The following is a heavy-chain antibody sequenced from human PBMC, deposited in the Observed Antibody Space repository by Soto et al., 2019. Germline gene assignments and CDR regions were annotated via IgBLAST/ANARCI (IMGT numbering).Heavy chain of an antibody. D-gene: IGHD3-10*01. Sequence: LPETLSLTCTVSGGSVSSGSYYWSWIRQPPGKGLEWIGYIYYSGSTNYNPSLKSRVTISVDTSKNQFSLKLSSVTAADTAVYYCAREGTISGYYYYGMDVWGQGTKVTVYS. CDR3: AREGTISGYYYYGMDV. J-gene: IGHJ6*02. CDR1: GGSVSSGSYY. CDR2: IYYSGST. V-gene: IGHV4-61*01.